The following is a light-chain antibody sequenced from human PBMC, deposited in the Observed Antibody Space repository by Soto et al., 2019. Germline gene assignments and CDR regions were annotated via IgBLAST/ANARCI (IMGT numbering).Light chain of an antibody. Sequence: DIQMTQSPSTLSASVGDRVTITCRASQSINTWLAWYQQKPGKATKLLIYDASSLESGVPSRFSGSGSGTEFTLTISSLQADYFATYYYQQFGTFGQGTKVEIQ. CDR2: DAS. J-gene: IGKJ1*01. CDR3: QQFGT. V-gene: IGKV1-5*01. CDR1: QSINTW.